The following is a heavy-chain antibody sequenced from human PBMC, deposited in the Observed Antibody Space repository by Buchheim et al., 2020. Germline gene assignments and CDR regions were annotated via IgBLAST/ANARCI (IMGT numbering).Heavy chain of an antibody. CDR2: ISSSGSTI. CDR1: GFTFSDYY. Sequence: QVQLVESGGGLVKPGGSLRLSCAASGFTFSDYYMSWIRQAPGKGLEWVSYISSSGSTIYYADSVKGRFTISRYNAKNSLYLQMNSLRAEDTAVYYCARDRGFGNGYDSSGAIIYYYYYGMDVWGQGTT. V-gene: IGHV3-11*01. J-gene: IGHJ6*02. D-gene: IGHD5-12*01. CDR3: ARDRGFGNGYDSSGAIIYYYYYGMDV.